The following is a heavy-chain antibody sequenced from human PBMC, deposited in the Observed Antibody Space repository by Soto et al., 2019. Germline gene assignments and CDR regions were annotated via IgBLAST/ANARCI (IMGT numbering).Heavy chain of an antibody. CDR3: ARELHTLNWFDP. J-gene: IGHJ5*02. Sequence: GGSLRLSCAASGFTFSSYDMHWVRQATGKGLEWVSAIGTAGDTYYPGSVKGRFTISRENAKNSLYLQMNSLRAEDTAVYYCARELHTLNWFDPWGQGTLVTVSS. D-gene: IGHD4-4*01. CDR1: GFTFSSYD. V-gene: IGHV3-13*01. CDR2: IGTAGDT.